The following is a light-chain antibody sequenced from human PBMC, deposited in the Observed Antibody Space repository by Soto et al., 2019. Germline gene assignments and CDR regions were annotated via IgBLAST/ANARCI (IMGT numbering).Light chain of an antibody. V-gene: IGKV3D-20*01. J-gene: IGKJ1*01. Sequence: EIVLTQSPATLSLSPGERATLSCGASQSISTSYLAWYQQKPGLAPRLLIYDTSRRATGIPDRFRGSGSCTDFTLTITRLEPEDFAVYYCQHYRFSPWTFGQGTKVEIK. CDR2: DTS. CDR3: QHYRFSPWT. CDR1: QSISTSY.